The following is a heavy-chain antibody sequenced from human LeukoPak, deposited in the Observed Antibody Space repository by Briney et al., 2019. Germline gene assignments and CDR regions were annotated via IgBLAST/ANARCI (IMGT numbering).Heavy chain of an antibody. D-gene: IGHD5-24*01. CDR1: GGSFSGYY. V-gene: IGHV4-34*01. CDR3: ARHRRDGSPTQD. CDR2: IYYSGST. Sequence: SETLSLTCAVYGGSFSGYYWSWIRQPPGKGLEWIGSIYYSGSTNYNPSLKSRATLSVDTSKNEFSLRLTSVTAADTAVYYCARHRRDGSPTQDWGQGILVTVSS. J-gene: IGHJ4*02.